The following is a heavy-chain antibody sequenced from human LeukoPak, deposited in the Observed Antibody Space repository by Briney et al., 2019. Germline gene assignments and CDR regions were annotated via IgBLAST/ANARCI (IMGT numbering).Heavy chain of an antibody. CDR3: AKIDGYSSSWDYFDY. D-gene: IGHD6-13*01. V-gene: IGHV3-53*01. CDR1: GFTVSSNY. Sequence: GGSLRLSCAASGFTVSSNYMSWVRQAPGKGLEWVSVIYSGGSTYYADSVKGRFTISRDNSKNTLYLQMNSLRAEDTAVYYCAKIDGYSSSWDYFDYWGQGTLVTVSS. CDR2: IYSGGST. J-gene: IGHJ4*02.